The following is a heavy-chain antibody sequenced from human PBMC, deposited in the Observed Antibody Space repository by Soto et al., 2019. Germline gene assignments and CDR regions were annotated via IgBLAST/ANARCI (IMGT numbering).Heavy chain of an antibody. CDR1: GGTFSSYA. J-gene: IGHJ4*02. D-gene: IGHD3-16*02. CDR2: IIPIFGTA. V-gene: IGHV1-69*06. Sequence: PVKVSCKASGGTFSSYAISCVRQAPGQGLEWMGGIIPIFGTANYAQKFQGRVTITADKSTSTAYMELSSLRSEDTAVYYCARDLLGLSRDYWGQGTLVTVSS. CDR3: ARDLLGLSRDY.